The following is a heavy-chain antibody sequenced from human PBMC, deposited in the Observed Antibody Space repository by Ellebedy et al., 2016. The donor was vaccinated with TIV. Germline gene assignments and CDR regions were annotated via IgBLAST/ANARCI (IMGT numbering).Heavy chain of an antibody. D-gene: IGHD5-18*01. Sequence: PGGSLRLSCKGSGYSFTSYWIGWVRQMPGKGLEWMGIIYPGDSDTRYSPSFQGQVTISADKSISTAYLQWSSLKASDTAMYYCARQRSYRYSVDTAMVWGFDPWGQGTLVTVSS. CDR2: IYPGDSDT. CDR3: ARQRSYRYSVDTAMVWGFDP. CDR1: GYSFTSYW. J-gene: IGHJ5*02. V-gene: IGHV5-51*01.